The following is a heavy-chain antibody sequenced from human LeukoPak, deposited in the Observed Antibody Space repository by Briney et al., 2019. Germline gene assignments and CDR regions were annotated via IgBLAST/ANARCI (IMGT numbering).Heavy chain of an antibody. CDR3: ARTHSNGWYSVGYYYMDV. D-gene: IGHD6-19*01. Sequence: SVKVSCKASGCTFSSYAISWVRQAPGQGLEWMGGIIPIFGTANYAQKFQGRVTITADESTSTAYMELSSLRSEDTAVYYCARTHSNGWYSVGYYYMDVWGKGTTVTVSS. CDR2: IIPIFGTA. V-gene: IGHV1-69*13. J-gene: IGHJ6*03. CDR1: GCTFSSYA.